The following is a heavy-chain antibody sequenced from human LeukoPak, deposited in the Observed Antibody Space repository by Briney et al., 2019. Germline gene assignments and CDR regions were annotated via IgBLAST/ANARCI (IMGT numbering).Heavy chain of an antibody. V-gene: IGHV4-30-4*01. D-gene: IGHD3-22*01. CDR1: GGSISSGDYY. CDR3: ARQGDSSGYYHVNFDFDY. Sequence: SETLSLTCTVSGGSISSGDYYWSWIRQPPGKGLELIGYIYYSGSTYYNPSLKSRVTISVDTSKNQFSLTLSSVTAADTAVYYCARQGDSSGYYHVNFDFDYWGQGTLVTVSS. J-gene: IGHJ4*02. CDR2: IYYSGST.